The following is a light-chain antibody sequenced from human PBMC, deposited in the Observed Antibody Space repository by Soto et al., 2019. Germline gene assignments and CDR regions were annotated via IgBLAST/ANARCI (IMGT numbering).Light chain of an antibody. CDR3: SSYTTINTVVV. V-gene: IGLV2-14*03. J-gene: IGLJ2*01. CDR1: TSDIGAYNY. CDR2: DVT. Sequence: QSALTQPASVSGSPGQSITISCTGTTSDIGAYNYVSWYQHHPGKAPKLLIYDVTDRPPGVSDRFSGSKSGNTASLTISGLLAEDEADYFCSSYTTINTVVVFGGGTKVTVL.